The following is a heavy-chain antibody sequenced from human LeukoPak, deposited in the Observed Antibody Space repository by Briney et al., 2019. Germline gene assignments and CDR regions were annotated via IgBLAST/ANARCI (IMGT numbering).Heavy chain of an antibody. CDR1: GFTFSDYY. J-gene: IGHJ5*02. V-gene: IGHV3-11*04. Sequence: GGSLRLSCAASGFTFSDYYMSWIRQAPGKGLEWVSYISSSGSTIYYADSVKARFTISRDNAKNSLYLQMNSLRAEDTAVYYCARSGYSYGYVWFDPWGQGTLVTVSS. CDR3: ARSGYSYGYVWFDP. D-gene: IGHD5-18*01. CDR2: ISSSGSTI.